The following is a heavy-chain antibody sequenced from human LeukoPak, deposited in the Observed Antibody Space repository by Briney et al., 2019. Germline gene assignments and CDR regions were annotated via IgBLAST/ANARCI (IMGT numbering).Heavy chain of an antibody. D-gene: IGHD1-26*01. Sequence: PGGSLRLSCAASGFTFSGYGMHWVRQAPGKGLEWVAVISYDGSNKYYADSVKGRFTISRDNSKNTLYLQMNSLRAEDTAVYYCAKGIGVGAADAFDIWGQGTMVTVSS. J-gene: IGHJ3*02. CDR2: ISYDGSNK. CDR3: AKGIGVGAADAFDI. V-gene: IGHV3-30*18. CDR1: GFTFSGYG.